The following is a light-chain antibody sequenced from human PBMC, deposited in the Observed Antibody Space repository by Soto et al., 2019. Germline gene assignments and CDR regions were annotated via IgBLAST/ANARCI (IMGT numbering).Light chain of an antibody. V-gene: IGKV1-5*01. CDR1: ESINSW. CDR2: DAS. J-gene: IGKJ1*01. Sequence: DIHMTQSPSTLSASVGDRVTITCRASESINSWLAWYQQKPGKAPKVVIYDASNLESGVPSRFSGSGSGTEVALTISSLQPDDFATYYCQQYHAGPWTFGQGTKVEVK. CDR3: QQYHAGPWT.